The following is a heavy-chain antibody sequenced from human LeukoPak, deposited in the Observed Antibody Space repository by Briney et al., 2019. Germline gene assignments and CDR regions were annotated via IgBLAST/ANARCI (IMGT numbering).Heavy chain of an antibody. D-gene: IGHD2-2*01. CDR2: IYYSGST. CDR1: GGSISSGDYY. Sequence: SKTLSLTCTVSGGSISSGDYYWSWIRQPPGKGLEWIGYIYYSGSTDYNPSLESRVTISVDTSNNQFSLRLSSVTAADTAVYYCAREGIDCSSASCYAVFDYWGQGTLVTVSS. V-gene: IGHV4-30-4*08. CDR3: AREGIDCSSASCYAVFDY. J-gene: IGHJ4*02.